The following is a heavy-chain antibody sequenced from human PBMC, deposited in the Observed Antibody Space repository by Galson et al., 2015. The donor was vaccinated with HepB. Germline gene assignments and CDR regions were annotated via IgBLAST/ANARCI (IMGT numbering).Heavy chain of an antibody. CDR1: GFTFSSYA. CDR3: AKPGDPLWELPGNFDY. CDR2: ISSNGGST. D-gene: IGHD1-26*01. Sequence: SLRLSCAASGFTFSSYAMHWVRQAPGKGLEYVSAISSNGGSTYYADSVKGRFTISRDNSKNTLYLQMNSLRAEDTAVYYCAKPGDPLWELPGNFDYWGQGTLVTVSS. V-gene: IGHV3-64*04. J-gene: IGHJ4*02.